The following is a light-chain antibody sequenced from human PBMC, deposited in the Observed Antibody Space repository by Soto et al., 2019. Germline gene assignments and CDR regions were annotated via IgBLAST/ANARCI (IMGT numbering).Light chain of an antibody. Sequence: EVVLTQSPGTLSLSPGERATLSCRASQSVTNNYLAWYQHKPGQAPRLLIYGAFDRATGIPDRFSGSGSGTYFNLTIRRLEHEDFAVYYCQQYGSSPPYSFGQGTKLEIK. CDR3: QQYGSSPPYS. J-gene: IGKJ2*01. CDR1: QSVTNNY. V-gene: IGKV3-20*01. CDR2: GAF.